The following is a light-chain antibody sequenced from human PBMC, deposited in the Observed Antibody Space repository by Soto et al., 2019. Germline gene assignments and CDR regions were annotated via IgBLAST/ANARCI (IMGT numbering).Light chain of an antibody. CDR2: AAS. V-gene: IGKV1-8*01. Sequence: AIRMTQSPSSFSASTGDRVTITCRASQGISSYLAWYQQKPGKAPKLLIYAASTLQSGVPSRFSGSGSGTDFTLTVNCLQSEDVANYDCQQYYSYPLTFGGGTKVEIK. J-gene: IGKJ4*01. CDR1: QGISSY. CDR3: QQYYSYPLT.